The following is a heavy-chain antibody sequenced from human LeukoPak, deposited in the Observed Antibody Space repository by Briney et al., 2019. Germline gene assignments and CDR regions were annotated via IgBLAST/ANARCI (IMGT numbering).Heavy chain of an antibody. D-gene: IGHD4-17*01. Sequence: ASVKVSCKASGYTFTSYGISWVRQAPGQGLEWMGWISAYNGNTNYAQKLQGSVTMTTDTSTSTAYMELRSLTSDDTAVYYCARGPVTTVTTGPLFDPWGQGTLVTVSS. V-gene: IGHV1-18*01. CDR2: ISAYNGNT. CDR3: ARGPVTTVTTGPLFDP. J-gene: IGHJ5*02. CDR1: GYTFTSYG.